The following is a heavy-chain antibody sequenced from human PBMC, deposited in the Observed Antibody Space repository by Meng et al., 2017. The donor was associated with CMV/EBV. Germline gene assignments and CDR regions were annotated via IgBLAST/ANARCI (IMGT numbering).Heavy chain of an antibody. CDR2: IYTSGST. J-gene: IGHJ5*02. D-gene: IGHD2-15*01. CDR1: GGSISSYY. V-gene: IGHV4-4*07. CDR3: ARSMVVAGDWFDP. Sequence: QVQLEESGAGLVKPSETPFTTCAAAGGSISSYYWSWSRQPAGKGLEWIGRIYTSGSTNYNPSLKSRVTMSVDTSKNQFSLKLSSVTAADTAVYYCARSMVVAGDWFDPWGQGTLVTVSS.